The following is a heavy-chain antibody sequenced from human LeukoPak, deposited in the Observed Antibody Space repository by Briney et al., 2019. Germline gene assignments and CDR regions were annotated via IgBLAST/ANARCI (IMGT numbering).Heavy chain of an antibody. D-gene: IGHD2-15*01. Sequence: SETLSLTCAVYGGSFSGYYWSWIRQPPGKGLEWIGEINHSGSTYYNPSLKSRVTISVDTSKNQFSLKLSSVTAADTAVYYCARVLGYFDLWGRGTLVTVSS. CDR1: GGSFSGYY. CDR3: ARVLGYFDL. J-gene: IGHJ2*01. CDR2: INHSGST. V-gene: IGHV4-34*09.